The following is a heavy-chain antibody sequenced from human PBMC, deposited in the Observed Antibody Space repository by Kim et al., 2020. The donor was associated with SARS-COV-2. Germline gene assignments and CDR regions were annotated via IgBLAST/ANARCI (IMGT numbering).Heavy chain of an antibody. V-gene: IGHV3-23*01. Sequence: GGSLRLSCAASGFTFSTYAMSWVRQAPGKGLEWASVISGSGDSTYYADSVKGRFTISKDNSKNTLYLQMNSLRAEDTAVYYCANSYFGSGSYYHVAFDIWGQGTGVTVSS. CDR2: ISGSGDST. D-gene: IGHD3-10*01. CDR3: ANSYFGSGSYYHVAFDI. J-gene: IGHJ3*02. CDR1: GFTFSTYA.